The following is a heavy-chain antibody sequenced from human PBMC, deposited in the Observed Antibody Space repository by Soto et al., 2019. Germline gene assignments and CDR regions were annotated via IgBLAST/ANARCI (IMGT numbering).Heavy chain of an antibody. Sequence: ETLSLTCTVDSISTYYWNWIRQPPGKGLEWIGYIYYLGRTNYNSSLRSRVTMSIDTSKNQFSLKLSSVTAGDTAIYYCARDPVEATRYDYWGQGVPVTVSS. CDR1: DSISTYY. CDR3: ARDPVEATRYDY. D-gene: IGHD1-26*01. J-gene: IGHJ4*02. CDR2: IYYLGRT. V-gene: IGHV4-59*01.